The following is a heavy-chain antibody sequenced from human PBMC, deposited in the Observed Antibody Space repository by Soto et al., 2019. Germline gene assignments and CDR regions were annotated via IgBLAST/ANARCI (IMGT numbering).Heavy chain of an antibody. V-gene: IGHV3-74*01. D-gene: IGHD6-6*01. CDR1: GFTFITYW. Sequence: EVQLVESGGGLVQPGGSLRLSCAASGFTFITYWMHWVRQTPGKGLVWVSRISSDGSTTHYADSVKGRFTISRDNAKDTLYLQMNSLRAEDTAVYYCARDLRPTDYWGQGTLVTVSS. CDR3: ARDLRPTDY. J-gene: IGHJ4*02. CDR2: ISSDGSTT.